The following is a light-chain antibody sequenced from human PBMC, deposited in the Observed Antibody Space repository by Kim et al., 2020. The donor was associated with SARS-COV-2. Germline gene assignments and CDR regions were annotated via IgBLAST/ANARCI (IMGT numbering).Light chain of an antibody. Sequence: SPGERPTLSCRAGQSVSICYIACYQQKPGQAPRLLIYGASSGATGSPDRFRGSGSGTDFTLTISRLEPEDFAVYYCQQYDRPPWTFGQGTKVDIK. J-gene: IGKJ1*01. CDR2: GAS. CDR3: QQYDRPPWT. V-gene: IGKV3-20*01. CDR1: QSVSICY.